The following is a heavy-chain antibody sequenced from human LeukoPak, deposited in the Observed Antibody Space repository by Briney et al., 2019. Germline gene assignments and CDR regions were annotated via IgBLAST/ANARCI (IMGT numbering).Heavy chain of an antibody. D-gene: IGHD6-6*01. CDR3: ARASSSAGVLVFDP. J-gene: IGHJ5*02. CDR1: GFTVSSNY. Sequence: PGGSLRLSCAASGFTVSSNYMSWVRQAPGKGLEWVSVIYSGGSTYYADSVKGRFTISRDNSKNTLYLQMNSLRAEDTAVYYCARASSSAGVLVFDPWGQGTLVTVSS. V-gene: IGHV3-53*01. CDR2: IYSGGST.